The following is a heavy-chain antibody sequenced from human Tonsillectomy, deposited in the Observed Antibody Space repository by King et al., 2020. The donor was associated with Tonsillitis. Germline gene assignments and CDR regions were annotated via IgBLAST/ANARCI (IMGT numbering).Heavy chain of an antibody. Sequence: QVQLVESGGGVVQPGRSLRLSCAASGFAFSSYGMHWVRQAPGKGLEWVAVISYDGRTKYYADSVMGRFTISRDNSKNTLCLQMNFLRAEDTAVYYCARDPDHGGNSGFDYWGQGTLVTVSS. CDR1: GFAFSSYG. V-gene: IGHV3-33*05. D-gene: IGHD4-23*01. CDR3: ARDPDHGGNSGFDY. J-gene: IGHJ4*02. CDR2: ISYDGRTK.